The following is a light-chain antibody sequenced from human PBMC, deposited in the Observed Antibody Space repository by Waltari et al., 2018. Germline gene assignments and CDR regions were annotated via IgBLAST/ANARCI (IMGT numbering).Light chain of an antibody. CDR2: GPS. CDR1: QSVSSN. V-gene: IGKV3-15*01. J-gene: IGKJ1*01. CDR3: QQYETWPRT. Sequence: EIVMTQSPAILSVSPGERVTLSCRASQSVSSNLAWYQQKLGQAPRLLIYGPSTRATGIPARFSGSGSGTEFTLTISSLQSEDFAVYYCQQYETWPRTFGQGTRVEMK.